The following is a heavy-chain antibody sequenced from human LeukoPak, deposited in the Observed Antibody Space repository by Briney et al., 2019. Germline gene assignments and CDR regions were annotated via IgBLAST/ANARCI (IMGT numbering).Heavy chain of an antibody. J-gene: IGHJ4*02. D-gene: IGHD1-26*01. CDR3: ARATGRGGSYYPYYFDY. CDR1: GGTFSSYA. CDR2: IIPIFGTA. V-gene: IGHV1-69*05. Sequence: SVKVSCKASGGTFSSYAISWVRRAPGQGLEWMGRIIPIFGTANYAQKFQGRVTITTDESTSTAYMELSSLRSEDTAVYYCARATGRGGSYYPYYFDYWGQGTLVTVSS.